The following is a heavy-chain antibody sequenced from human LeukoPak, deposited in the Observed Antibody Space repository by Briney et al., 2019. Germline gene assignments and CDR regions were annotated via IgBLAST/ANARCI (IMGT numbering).Heavy chain of an antibody. V-gene: IGHV4-59*01. D-gene: IGHD4-11*01. CDR2: IYYSGST. J-gene: IGHJ4*02. Sequence: RPSETLSLTCTVSGGSISSYYWSWIRQPPGKGLEWIGYIYYSGSTNYNPSLKSRVTISVDTSKNQFSLKLSSVTAADTAVYYCARDRGLPSGYFDYWGQGTLVTVSS. CDR1: GGSISSYY. CDR3: ARDRGLPSGYFDY.